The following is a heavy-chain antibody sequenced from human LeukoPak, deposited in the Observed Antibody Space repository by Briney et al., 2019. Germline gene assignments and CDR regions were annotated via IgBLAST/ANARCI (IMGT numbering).Heavy chain of an antibody. D-gene: IGHD2-2*01. CDR3: ARASSQYQLFPGGWFDP. Sequence: SETLSLTCAVYGGSFSGYYWSWIRQPPGKGLEWIGEINHSGSTNYNPSLKSRVTISVDTSKNQFSLKLSSVTAADTAVYYCARASSQYQLFPGGWFDPWGQGTLVTVSS. CDR2: INHSGST. CDR1: GGSFSGYY. J-gene: IGHJ5*02. V-gene: IGHV4-34*01.